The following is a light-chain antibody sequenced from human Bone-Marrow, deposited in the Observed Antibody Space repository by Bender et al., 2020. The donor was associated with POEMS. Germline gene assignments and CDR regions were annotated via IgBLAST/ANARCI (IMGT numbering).Light chain of an antibody. CDR2: SNS. CDR1: SSNIGINT. V-gene: IGLV1-44*01. CDR3: AAWDDSLNGVL. J-gene: IGLJ2*01. Sequence: QSVLTQPPSASGTPGQRVTISCFGSSSNIGINTVNWYQQLPGTAPKLLVYSNSQRPSGVPDRFSGSKSGTSASLDISGLQSEDEDDDYCAAWDDSLNGVLFGGGTKLTVL.